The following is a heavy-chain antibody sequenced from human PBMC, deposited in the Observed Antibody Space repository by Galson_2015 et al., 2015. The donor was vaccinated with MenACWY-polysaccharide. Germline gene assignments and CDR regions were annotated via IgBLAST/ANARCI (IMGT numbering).Heavy chain of an antibody. Sequence: SLRLSCAASGFSFRSSWMTWVRQAPGKGPEWVANINPDGSKKDYLDSMKGRFTISRDNVKNTLHLQVNSLRVEDTAVYYCARHFYCAFDFRGQGTLVTVSS. J-gene: IGHJ4*02. CDR3: ARHFYCAFDF. D-gene: IGHD1-26*01. CDR1: GFSFRSSW. CDR2: INPDGSKK. V-gene: IGHV3-7*01.